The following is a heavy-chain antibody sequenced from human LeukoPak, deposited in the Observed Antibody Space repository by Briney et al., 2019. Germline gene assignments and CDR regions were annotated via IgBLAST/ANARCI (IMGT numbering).Heavy chain of an antibody. CDR2: MNPNTGNT. D-gene: IGHD5-12*01. J-gene: IGHJ4*02. V-gene: IGHV1-8*03. CDR1: GGTFSSYA. Sequence: GASVKVSCKASGGTFSSYAINWVRQATGQGLEWMGWMNPNTGNTGYAQNFQGRVTITRDTSISTAYTELSSLKSEDTAVYYCARALAYSGTHPYYFDHWGQGTLVTVSS. CDR3: ARALAYSGTHPYYFDH.